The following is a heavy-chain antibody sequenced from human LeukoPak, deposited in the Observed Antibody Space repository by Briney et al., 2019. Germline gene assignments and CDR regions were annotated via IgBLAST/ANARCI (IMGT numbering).Heavy chain of an antibody. CDR1: GFTFRDYW. D-gene: IGHD3-3*01. Sequence: PGGSLRLSCAASGFTFRDYWMTWVRQAPGKGPEWVSYIDARSGITYYADSVQGRFTISRDDARESVFLQMDGLRVDDTAVYYCARTYDFGRGPPGDAFDNWGPGTWVIVSA. CDR3: ARTYDFGRGPPGDAFDN. J-gene: IGHJ3*02. CDR2: IDARSGIT. V-gene: IGHV3-48*01.